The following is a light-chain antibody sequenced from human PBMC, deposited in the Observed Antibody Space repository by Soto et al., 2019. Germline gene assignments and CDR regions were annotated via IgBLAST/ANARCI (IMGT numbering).Light chain of an antibody. Sequence: AIQMTQFPSSLSASVGDRVTITCRAGQGIKSDLAWYQQKPGKAPKLLIYAASSLQSGVPSRFSGSGSGTDFTLTITSLQPEDFATYYCQQYNDNWTFGQGTKVEIK. V-gene: IGKV1-6*02. J-gene: IGKJ1*01. CDR2: AAS. CDR3: QQYNDNWT. CDR1: QGIKSD.